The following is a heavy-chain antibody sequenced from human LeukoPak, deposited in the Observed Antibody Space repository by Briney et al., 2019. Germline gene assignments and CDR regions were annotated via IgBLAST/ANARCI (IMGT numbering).Heavy chain of an antibody. V-gene: IGHV1-46*01. CDR3: ARDREATFPISRE. D-gene: IGHD5-12*01. J-gene: IGHJ4*02. Sequence: ASVKVSCKASGYTFTSYYMHWVRQAPGQGLEWMGIINPSGDSTSYAQKFQGRVTMTRDTSTSTVYMELSSLRSEDTAVYYCARDREATFPISREWGQGTLVTVSS. CDR2: INPSGDST. CDR1: GYTFTSYY.